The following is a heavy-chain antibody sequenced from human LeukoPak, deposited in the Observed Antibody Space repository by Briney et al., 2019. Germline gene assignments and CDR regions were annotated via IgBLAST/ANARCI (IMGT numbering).Heavy chain of an antibody. V-gene: IGHV4-61*02. J-gene: IGHJ4*02. CDR2: IYTSGST. CDR3: ASALGATFDY. Sequence: SQTLSLTCTVSGGSISSGDYYWSWIRQPAGKGLEWIGRIYTSGSTNYNPSLKSRVTISVDTSKNQFSLKLSSVTAADTAVYYCASALGATFDYWGQGTLVTVSS. CDR1: GGSISSGDYY. D-gene: IGHD1-26*01.